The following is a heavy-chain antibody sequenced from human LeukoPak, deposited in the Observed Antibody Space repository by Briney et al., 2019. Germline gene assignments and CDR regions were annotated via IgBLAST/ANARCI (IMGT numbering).Heavy chain of an antibody. CDR1: GITVSSNY. CDR3: AREWYYYDSNTAFDI. V-gene: IGHV3-66*01. J-gene: IGHJ3*02. Sequence: GGSLRLSCAASGITVSSNYMSWVRQVPGKGLEWVSVIYSAGNTYYADSVKGRFTISRDNSKNTLYLQMNSLRAEDTAVYYCAREWYYYDSNTAFDIWGQGTMVTVSS. CDR2: IYSAGNT. D-gene: IGHD3-22*01.